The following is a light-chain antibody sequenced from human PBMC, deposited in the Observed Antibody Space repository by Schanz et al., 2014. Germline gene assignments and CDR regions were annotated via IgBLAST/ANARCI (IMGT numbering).Light chain of an antibody. CDR3: QQYGSSPPYT. V-gene: IGKV3-11*01. CDR2: DAS. J-gene: IGKJ2*01. Sequence: EIVLTQSPATLSLSPGERATLSCRASQSVSSYLAWYQQKPGQAPRLLIYDASSRATGIPARFRGSGSGTDFTLTISSLEPEDFAVYYCQQYGSSPPYTFGQGTKLEIK. CDR1: QSVSSY.